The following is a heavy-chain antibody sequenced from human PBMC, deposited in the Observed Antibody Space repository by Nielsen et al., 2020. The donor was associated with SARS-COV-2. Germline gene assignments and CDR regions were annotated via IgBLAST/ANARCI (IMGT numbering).Heavy chain of an antibody. CDR2: ISASGGST. Sequence: GESLKISCAASGFTFSSYAMSWVRQAPGKGLEWVSAISASGGSTYYADSVKGRFTISRDNSKNTLYLQMNSLRAEDTALYYCVPTGTVIWYYFDYWGQGTLVTVSS. D-gene: IGHD4-11*01. CDR3: VPTGTVIWYYFDY. V-gene: IGHV3-23*01. J-gene: IGHJ4*02. CDR1: GFTFSSYA.